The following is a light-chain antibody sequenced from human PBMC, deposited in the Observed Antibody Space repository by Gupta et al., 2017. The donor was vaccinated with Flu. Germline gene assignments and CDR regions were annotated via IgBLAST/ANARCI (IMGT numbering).Light chain of an antibody. Sequence: EILLTQSPATLSLSPGERATLSCRASQGVSSSLAWYQQKPGQAPRLLIYDASNRATGVPARFSGSGYGTDFTLTISIRELEDFAVYYCQQRSNWPPLTFGGGTKVEIK. J-gene: IGKJ4*01. V-gene: IGKV3-11*01. CDR3: QQRSNWPPLT. CDR2: DAS. CDR1: QGVSSS.